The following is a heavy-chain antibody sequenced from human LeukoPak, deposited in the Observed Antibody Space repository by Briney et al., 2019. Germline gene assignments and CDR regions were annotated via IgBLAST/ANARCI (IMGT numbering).Heavy chain of an antibody. Sequence: SETLSLTCTVSGGSISSYYWSWIRPPSGKGLEWMGYIYYSGSTTYNPSLKSRVTISVDTSKNQFSLKLSPVTAAATAVYYCARGWSSGWYRNDYWGQGTLVTVSS. J-gene: IGHJ4*02. CDR3: ARGWSSGWYRNDY. D-gene: IGHD6-19*01. CDR2: IYYSGST. V-gene: IGHV4-59*01. CDR1: GGSISSYY.